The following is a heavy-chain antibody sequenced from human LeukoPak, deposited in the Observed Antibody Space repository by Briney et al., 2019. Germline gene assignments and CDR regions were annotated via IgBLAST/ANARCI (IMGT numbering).Heavy chain of an antibody. CDR2: ISGSGGGT. CDR1: GFTFSSYA. V-gene: IGHV3-23*01. D-gene: IGHD3-22*01. CDR3: AKDDYDSSGYHSAFDY. J-gene: IGHJ4*02. Sequence: GGSLRLSCAASGFTFSSYAMSWVRQAPGKGLEWVSAISGSGGGTYYADSVKGRFTISRDNSKNTLYLQMNSLRAEDTAVYYCAKDDYDSSGYHSAFDYWGQGTLVTVSS.